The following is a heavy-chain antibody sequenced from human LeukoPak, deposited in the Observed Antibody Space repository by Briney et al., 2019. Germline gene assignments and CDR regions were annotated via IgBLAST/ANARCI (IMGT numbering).Heavy chain of an antibody. CDR3: AREAAVGYCSSTSCSTLDY. Sequence: GGSLRLSCAAYGFTFSSYWMHWVRQAPGKGLVWVSRINSDGSSTSYADSVKGRFTISRDNAKNTLYLQMNSLRAEGTAVYYCAREAAVGYCSSTSCSTLDYWGQGTLVTVSS. V-gene: IGHV3-74*01. CDR2: INSDGSST. D-gene: IGHD2-2*02. J-gene: IGHJ4*02. CDR1: GFTFSSYW.